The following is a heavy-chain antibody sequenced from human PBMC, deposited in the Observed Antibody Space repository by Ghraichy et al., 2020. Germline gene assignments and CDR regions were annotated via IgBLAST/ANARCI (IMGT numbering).Heavy chain of an antibody. CDR2: IIPILGIA. V-gene: IGHV1-69*02. J-gene: IGHJ4*02. D-gene: IGHD5-18*01. Sequence: SVKVSCKASGGTFSSYTISWVRQAPGQGLEWMGRIIPILGIANYAQKFQGRVTITADKSTSTAYMELSSLRSEDTAVYYCASYIPSSGDGYSYGFDYWGQGTLVTVSS. CDR1: GGTFSSYT. CDR3: ASYIPSSGDGYSYGFDY.